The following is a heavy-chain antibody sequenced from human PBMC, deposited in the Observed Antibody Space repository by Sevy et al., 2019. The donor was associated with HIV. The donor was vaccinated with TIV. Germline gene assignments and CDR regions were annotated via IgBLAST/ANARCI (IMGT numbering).Heavy chain of an antibody. D-gene: IGHD2-8*01. CDR1: GFSFSHYA. CDR2: ISYDGTYK. Sequence: QLGGSLKLSCAVSGFSFSHYAFHWVRQAPGKGLEWVSLISYDGTYKYYADSVKGRFTISRDNSKNTLYLQMNSLKGNDTAVYYCARVAVSYCTNDCYHRFDYWGPGALVTVSS. CDR3: ARVAVSYCTNDCYHRFDY. V-gene: IGHV3-30-3*01. J-gene: IGHJ4*02.